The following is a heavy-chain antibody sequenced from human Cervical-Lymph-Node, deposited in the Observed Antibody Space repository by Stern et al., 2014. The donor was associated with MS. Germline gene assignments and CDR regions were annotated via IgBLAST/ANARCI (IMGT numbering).Heavy chain of an antibody. CDR3: AKDLLKVYRYCSGGSCSGLGFDY. D-gene: IGHD2-15*01. J-gene: IGHJ4*02. V-gene: IGHV3-9*01. CDR2: LSWNSGSI. CDR1: GFTFDDYA. Sequence: EVQLVESGGGLVQPGRSLRLSCAASGFTFDDYAMHWVRQAPGKGLEWVSGLSWNSGSIVYADSVKGRFTISRDNAKNSLYLQMNSLRAEDTALYYCAKDLLKVYRYCSGGSCSGLGFDYWGQGTLVTVSS.